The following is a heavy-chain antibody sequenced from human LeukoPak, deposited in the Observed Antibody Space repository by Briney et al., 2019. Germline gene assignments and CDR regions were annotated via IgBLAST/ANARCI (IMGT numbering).Heavy chain of an antibody. V-gene: IGHV4-61*01. D-gene: IGHD6-13*01. CDR2: IYYSGST. CDR1: GYSISSGYY. Sequence: SETLSLTCTVSGYSISSGYYWSWIRQPPGKGLEWIGYIYYSGSTNYNPSLKSRVTISVDTSKNQFSLRLGSVTAADTAVYYCARVTGYVMEDYFDYWGQGTLVTVSS. J-gene: IGHJ4*02. CDR3: ARVTGYVMEDYFDY.